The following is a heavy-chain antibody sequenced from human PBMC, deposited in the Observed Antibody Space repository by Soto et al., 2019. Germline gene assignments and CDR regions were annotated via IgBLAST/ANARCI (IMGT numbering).Heavy chain of an antibody. D-gene: IGHD1-7*01. J-gene: IGHJ4*02. V-gene: IGHV3-21*01. CDR3: AREVYKLNYKWDY. CDR2: ISSSSSYI. CDR1: GFTFSSYS. Sequence: EVQLVESGGGLVKPGGSLRLSCAASGFTFSSYSMNWVRQAPGKGLEWVSSISSSSSYIYYADAVKGRFTISRDNAKNSLYLQMNSLRAEDTAVYYGAREVYKLNYKWDYWGQGTLVTVSS.